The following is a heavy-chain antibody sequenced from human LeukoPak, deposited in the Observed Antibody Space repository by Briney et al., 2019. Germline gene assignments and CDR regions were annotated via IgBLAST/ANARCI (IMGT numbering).Heavy chain of an antibody. CDR1: GGSISSYY. Sequence: SETLSLTCTVSGGSISSYYWSWIRQPPGKGLEWIGYIYYSGSTNYNPSLKSRVTISVDTSKNQFSLKLGSVTAADTAVYYCARGHGSGWYSAFDIWGQGTMVTVSS. V-gene: IGHV4-59*01. CDR2: IYYSGST. D-gene: IGHD6-19*01. CDR3: ARGHGSGWYSAFDI. J-gene: IGHJ3*02.